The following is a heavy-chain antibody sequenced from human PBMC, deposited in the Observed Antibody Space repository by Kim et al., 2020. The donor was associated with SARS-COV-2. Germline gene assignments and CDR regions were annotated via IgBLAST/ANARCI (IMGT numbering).Heavy chain of an antibody. J-gene: IGHJ4*02. CDR2: IYADSGDT. CDR1: GYSFTSFP. Sequence: ASVKVSCKASGYSFTSFPIHWVRQAPGQRLEWMGWIYADSGDTKYSQKLQGRITITRDTSARTVYMELSSLRSEDTAIYYCARGKETDYWGQGTLVTVSS. CDR3: ARGKETDY. V-gene: IGHV1-3*01.